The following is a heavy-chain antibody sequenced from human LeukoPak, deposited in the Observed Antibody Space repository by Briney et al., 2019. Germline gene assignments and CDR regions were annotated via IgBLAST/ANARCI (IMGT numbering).Heavy chain of an antibody. CDR2: IYTSGST. CDR3: ARGRQGYSYGFDY. D-gene: IGHD5-18*01. CDR1: GGSISSYY. Sequence: SETLYLTCTVSGGSISSYYWSWIRQPPGKGLEWIGYIYTSGSTNYNPSLKSRVTISVDTSKNQFSLKLSSVTAADTAVYYCARGRQGYSYGFDYWGQGTLVTVSS. J-gene: IGHJ4*02. V-gene: IGHV4-4*09.